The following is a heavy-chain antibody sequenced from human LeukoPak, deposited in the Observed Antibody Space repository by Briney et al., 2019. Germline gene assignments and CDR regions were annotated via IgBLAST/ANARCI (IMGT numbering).Heavy chain of an antibody. CDR2: ITSSGGST. V-gene: IGHV3-23*01. Sequence: GGSLTLSCAASGFTISSYAMSWVRQAPGKGLEWVSTITSSGGSTFYADSVQGRFTISRDNSKNSLFLQMSSLSAEDSAVYYCANRGKYYCDCWGQGTLVTVSS. J-gene: IGHJ4*02. CDR3: ANRGKYYCDC. CDR1: GFTISSYA. D-gene: IGHD3-16*01.